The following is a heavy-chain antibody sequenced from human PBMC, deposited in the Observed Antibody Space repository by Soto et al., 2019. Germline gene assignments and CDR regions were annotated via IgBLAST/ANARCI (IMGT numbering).Heavy chain of an antibody. CDR2: IYPGDSDT. V-gene: IGHV5-51*01. Sequence: GESLKISCRGSGYSFTSYWIGWVRQMPGKGLEWMGIIYPGDSDTRYSPSFQGQVTISADKSISTAYLQWSSLKASDTAMYYCARHLKSPLGGMDVWGQGTTVTVSS. CDR3: ARHLKSPLGGMDV. CDR1: GYSFTSYW. J-gene: IGHJ6*02. D-gene: IGHD7-27*01.